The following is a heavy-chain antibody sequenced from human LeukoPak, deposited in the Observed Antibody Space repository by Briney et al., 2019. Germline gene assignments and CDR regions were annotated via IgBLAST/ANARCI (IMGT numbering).Heavy chain of an antibody. J-gene: IGHJ3*02. CDR2: ISSNGGST. D-gene: IGHD3-22*01. Sequence: PGGSLRLSCAASGFTFSSYSMHWVRQAPGKGLGYVSAISSNGGSTYYANSVKGRFTISRDNSKNTLYLQMGSLRAEDMAVYYCARGSYYYDSSGYYFGRSHHDAFDIWGQGTMVTVSS. CDR3: ARGSYYYDSSGYYFGRSHHDAFDI. V-gene: IGHV3-64*01. CDR1: GFTFSSYS.